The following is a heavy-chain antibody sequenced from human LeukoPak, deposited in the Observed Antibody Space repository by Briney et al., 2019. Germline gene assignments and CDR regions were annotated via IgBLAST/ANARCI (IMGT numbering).Heavy chain of an antibody. CDR3: ARVGSSGDIDY. J-gene: IGHJ4*02. V-gene: IGHV6-1*01. CDR2: TYYRSKWNN. CDR1: GDSVSSNSAA. D-gene: IGHD6-19*01. Sequence: SQTLSLTCAISGDSVSSNSAAWNWIRQSPSIGLEWLGRTYYRSKWNNNYAVSVKGRISINPDTSKNQFSLQVNSVTPEDTAVYYCARVGSSGDIDYWGQGTLVTVSS.